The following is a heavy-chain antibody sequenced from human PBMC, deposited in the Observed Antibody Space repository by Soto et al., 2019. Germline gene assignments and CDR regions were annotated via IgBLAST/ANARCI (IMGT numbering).Heavy chain of an antibody. J-gene: IGHJ4*02. Sequence: EVQLSESGGGLQQPGGSLRLSCAASGFDFNTYAMTWVRQAPGKGLEWVSGISGRGRSAFYGDSVKGRFTISRDNSKNTLYLQMNNLRVEDTAVYYCAKDTYLSVADHARAFDYWGQGILVTVSS. CDR1: GFDFNTYA. CDR3: AKDTYLSVADHARAFDY. CDR2: ISGRGRSA. D-gene: IGHD6-19*01. V-gene: IGHV3-23*01.